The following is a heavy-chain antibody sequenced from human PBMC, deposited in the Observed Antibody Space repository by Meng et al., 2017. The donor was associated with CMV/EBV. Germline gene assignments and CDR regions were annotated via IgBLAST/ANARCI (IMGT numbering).Heavy chain of an antibody. J-gene: IGHJ3*02. V-gene: IGHV1-2*02. CDR3: AIYCSSTSCFGGDAYEI. Sequence: ASVKVSCKASGYTFTGYYMHWVRQAPGQGLEWMGWINPNSGGTNYAQKFQGRVTMTRDTSISTAYMELSRLRSDDTAVYYCAIYCSSTSCFGGDAYEIWGQGTMVTVSS. CDR1: GYTFTGYY. CDR2: INPNSGGT. D-gene: IGHD2-2*01.